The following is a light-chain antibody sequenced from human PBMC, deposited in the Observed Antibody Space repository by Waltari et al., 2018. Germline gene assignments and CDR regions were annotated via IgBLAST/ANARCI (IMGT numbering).Light chain of an antibody. V-gene: IGKV4-1*01. J-gene: IGKJ1*01. CDR2: WAS. Sequence: DIVMTQSPDSLAVSLGERATINCKSSQSVLYSSNNKNYLAWYQQKPGQPPKLLIYWASTRESGVPDRFSGSGSGTDFTLTISSLQAEDVAVYYCQQYYSIWTFGQGP. CDR1: QSVLYSSNNKNY. CDR3: QQYYSIWT.